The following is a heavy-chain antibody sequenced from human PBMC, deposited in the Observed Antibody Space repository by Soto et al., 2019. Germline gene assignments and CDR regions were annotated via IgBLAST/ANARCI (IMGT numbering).Heavy chain of an antibody. CDR1: GFTFSSYS. Sequence: EVQLVESGGGLVQPGGSLRLSCAASGFTFSSYSMNWVRQAPGKGLEWVSYISSSSRTIYYADSVKGRFTISRDNAKNSLYLQMNSLRAEDTAVYYCARDGDLFDYWGQGTLVTVSS. J-gene: IGHJ4*02. CDR2: ISSSSRTI. CDR3: ARDGDLFDY. D-gene: IGHD4-17*01. V-gene: IGHV3-48*01.